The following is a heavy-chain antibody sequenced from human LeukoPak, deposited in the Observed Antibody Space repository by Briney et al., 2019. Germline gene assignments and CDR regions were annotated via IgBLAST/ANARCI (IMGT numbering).Heavy chain of an antibody. D-gene: IGHD3-22*01. J-gene: IGHJ4*02. CDR3: ARVSDYDRENDY. V-gene: IGHV3-74*01. CDR2: INSDGSST. Sequence: AGGPLRLSCAASGFTFSSYWMHWVRQAPGKGLVWVSRINSDGSSTSYADSVKGRFTISRDNAKNTLYLQMNSLRAEDTDVYYCARVSDYDRENDYWGQGTLVTVSS. CDR1: GFTFSSYW.